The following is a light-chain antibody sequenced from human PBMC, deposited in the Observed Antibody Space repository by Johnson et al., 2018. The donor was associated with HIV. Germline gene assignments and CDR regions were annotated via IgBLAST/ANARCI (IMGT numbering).Light chain of an antibody. CDR3: SAWDDSLNGPLYV. Sequence: QSVLTQPPSASGTPGQRVTISCSGSSSNIGSNTVNWYQQLPGTAPKLLIYSNNQRPSGVPDRFSGSKSGTSASLAISGLQSEVEADYYFSAWDDSLNGPLYVFGTGTKVTVL. CDR2: SNN. CDR1: SSNIGSNT. V-gene: IGLV1-44*01. J-gene: IGLJ1*01.